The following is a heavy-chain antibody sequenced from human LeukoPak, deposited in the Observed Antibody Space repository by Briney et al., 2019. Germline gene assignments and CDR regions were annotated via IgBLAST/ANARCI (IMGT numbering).Heavy chain of an antibody. V-gene: IGHV1-18*04. J-gene: IGHJ4*02. CDR2: ISAYNGNT. CDR1: GYSFTSYW. D-gene: IGHD1-26*01. CDR3: AASNIRSGATLVIDY. Sequence: GESLKISCKGSGYSFTSYWIGWVRQAPGQGLEWMGWISAYNGNTNYAQKLQGRVTMTTDTSTSTAYMELSSLRSEDTAVYYCAASNIRSGATLVIDYWGQGTLVTVSS.